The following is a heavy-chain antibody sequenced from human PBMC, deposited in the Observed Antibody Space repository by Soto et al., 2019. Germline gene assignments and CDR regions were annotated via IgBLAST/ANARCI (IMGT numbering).Heavy chain of an antibody. V-gene: IGHV2-5*02. Sequence: QITWHEAGPTLVKPTQPLTLTCIFSGFSLSNSGVGVAWIRQPPGKALEWLALIYWADDKRYSPPLKSRLTITKDTYNNQVVLTMTTMDPVDTATYSCAHRRQQMGPYDSVDNCGQGTLVTVAS. CDR3: AHRRQQMGPYDSVDN. CDR2: IYWADDK. J-gene: IGHJ4*02. CDR1: GFSLSNSGVG. D-gene: IGHD6-13*01.